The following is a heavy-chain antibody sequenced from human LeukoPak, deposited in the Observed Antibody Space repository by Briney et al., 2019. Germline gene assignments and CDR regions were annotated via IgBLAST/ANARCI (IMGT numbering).Heavy chain of an antibody. CDR2: IYYSGST. CDR1: GGSISSYY. CDR3: ARAEYSSSWPKKIYYYYGMDV. V-gene: IGHV4-59*01. Sequence: SETLSLTCTVSGGSISSYYWSWIRQPPGKGLEWIGYIYYSGSTNYNPSLKSRVTISVDTSKNQFSLKLSSVTAADTAVYYCARAEYSSSWPKKIYYYYGMDVWGQVTTVTVSS. J-gene: IGHJ6*02. D-gene: IGHD6-13*01.